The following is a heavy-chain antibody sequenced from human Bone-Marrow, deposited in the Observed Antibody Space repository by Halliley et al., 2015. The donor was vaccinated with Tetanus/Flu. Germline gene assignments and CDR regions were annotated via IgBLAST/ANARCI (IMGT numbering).Heavy chain of an antibody. Sequence: TLSLTCTTSGGSISSSSYYWGWVRQPPGKGLEYIGSIYYSGSTYYNPSLKSRVTISVDTSNNQFSLNLSSVTAADRAVYYCARHISSGWPYFDYWGQGTLVTVSS. CDR1: GGSISSSSYY. CDR3: ARHISSGWPYFDY. V-gene: IGHV4-39*01. D-gene: IGHD6-19*01. CDR2: IYYSGST. J-gene: IGHJ4*02.